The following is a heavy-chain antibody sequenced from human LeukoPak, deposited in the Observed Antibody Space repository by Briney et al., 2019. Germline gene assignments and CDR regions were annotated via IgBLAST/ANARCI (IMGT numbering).Heavy chain of an antibody. J-gene: IGHJ5*02. CDR2: INHSGST. CDR3: ARDRRSWFDP. CDR1: GGSFSGYY. V-gene: IGHV4-34*01. Sequence: PSETLSLTCAVYGGSFSGYYWSWIRQPPGKGLEWVGEINHSGSTNYNPSLKSRVTISVDTSKNQFSLKLSSMTAADTAVYYCARDRRSWFDPWGQGTLVAVSS.